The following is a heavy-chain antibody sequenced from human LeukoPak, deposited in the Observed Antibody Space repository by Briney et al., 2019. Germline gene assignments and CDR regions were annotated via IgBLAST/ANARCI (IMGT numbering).Heavy chain of an antibody. CDR3: AKGSIDILTGLDYYGMDV. V-gene: IGHV3-9*01. J-gene: IGHJ6*02. D-gene: IGHD3-9*01. CDR2: ISWNSGSI. CDR1: GFTFDDYA. Sequence: TGGSLRLSCAASGFTFDDYAMYWVRQAPGKGLEWVSGISWNSGSIGYADSVKGRFTISRDNAKNSLYLQMNSLRAEDTALYYCAKGSIDILTGLDYYGMDVWGQGTTVTVSS.